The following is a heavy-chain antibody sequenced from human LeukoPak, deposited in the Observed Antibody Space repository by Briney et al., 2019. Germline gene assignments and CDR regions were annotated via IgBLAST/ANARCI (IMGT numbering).Heavy chain of an antibody. CDR3: ASASSHRIAAGGDY. V-gene: IGHV3-48*03. CDR1: GFSFDSYE. D-gene: IGHD6-13*01. Sequence: GGSLRLSCAASGFSFDSYEMNWVRQAPGKGLEWVSYISSSGSSLDYADSVKGRFTISRDNAKNSLYLQMNSLRAEDTGVYYCASASSHRIAAGGDYWGQGTLVTVSS. CDR2: ISSSGSSL. J-gene: IGHJ4*02.